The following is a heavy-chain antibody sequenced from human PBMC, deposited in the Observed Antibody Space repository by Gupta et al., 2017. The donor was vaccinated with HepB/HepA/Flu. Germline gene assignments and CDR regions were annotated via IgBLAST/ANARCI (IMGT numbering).Heavy chain of an antibody. J-gene: IGHJ5*02. Sequence: QVQLVQSGAEVKKPGASVNISCKTSGYTFTNYYIHWVRQAPGRGLEWMGIINPNSGDSTYEQKFQGRVTMTRDTPTTTVYMDLRSLRSADTAVDYCAIDRHRIVVRPAYWFDPGGPGTLVSVSS. CDR2: INPNSGDS. V-gene: IGHV1-46*01. CDR1: GYTFTNYY. CDR3: AIDRHRIVVRPAYWFDP. D-gene: IGHD2-2*01.